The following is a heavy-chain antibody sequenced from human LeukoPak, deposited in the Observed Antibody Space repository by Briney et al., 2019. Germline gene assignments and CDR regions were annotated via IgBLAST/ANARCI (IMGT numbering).Heavy chain of an antibody. CDR2: IYYSGST. CDR1: GGSISSYY. D-gene: IGHD3-10*01. V-gene: IGHV4-59*01. Sequence: SSETLSLTCTVSGGSISSYYWSWIRQPPGKGLEWIGYIYYSGSTNYNPSLKSRVTISVDTSRNQLSLKLSSVTAADTAVYYCARLAMVRGVLLFDYWGQGTLVTVSS. J-gene: IGHJ4*02. CDR3: ARLAMVRGVLLFDY.